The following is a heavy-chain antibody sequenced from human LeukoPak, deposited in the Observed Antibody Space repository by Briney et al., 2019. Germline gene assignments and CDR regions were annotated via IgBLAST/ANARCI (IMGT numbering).Heavy chain of an antibody. J-gene: IGHJ4*02. CDR1: GGSVSSGSYY. CDR3: AREGYYDRTVYPTTDY. CDR2: IYYSGST. Sequence: SETLSLTCTVSGGSVSSGSYYWGWIRQPPGKGLEWIGNIYYSGSTYYNPSLKSRVTISVETSKNQFSLKLSSVTAADTAVYYCAREGYYDRTVYPTTDYWGQETLVTVSS. V-gene: IGHV4-39*07. D-gene: IGHD3-22*01.